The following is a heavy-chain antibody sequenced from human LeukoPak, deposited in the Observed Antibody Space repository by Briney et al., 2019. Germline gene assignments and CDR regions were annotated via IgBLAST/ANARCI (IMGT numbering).Heavy chain of an antibody. Sequence: ASVKVSCKASGYTFTGYYMHWMRQAPGQGLEWMGWINPNSGDTNYAQKLQGRVTMTTDTSTSTAYMELRSLRSDDTAVYCCASDGSGYDYGAFDYWGQGTLVTVSS. CDR3: ASDGSGYDYGAFDY. J-gene: IGHJ4*02. CDR2: INPNSGDT. D-gene: IGHD5-12*01. V-gene: IGHV1-2*02. CDR1: GYTFTGYY.